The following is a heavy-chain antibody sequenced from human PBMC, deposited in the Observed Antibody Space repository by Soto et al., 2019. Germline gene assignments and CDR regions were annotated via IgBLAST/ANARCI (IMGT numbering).Heavy chain of an antibody. CDR3: ARDVAIYSGYDSPVIY. CDR2: ISAYNGNT. J-gene: IGHJ4*02. V-gene: IGHV1-18*01. CDR1: GYTFTSYG. D-gene: IGHD5-12*01. Sequence: QVQRVQSGAEVKKPGASVKVSCKASGYTFTSYGISWVRQAPGQGLEWMGWISAYNGNTNYAQKLQGRVTMTTDTSTITAYMELRSLISDDTAVYYCARDVAIYSGYDSPVIYWGQGTLFTVSS.